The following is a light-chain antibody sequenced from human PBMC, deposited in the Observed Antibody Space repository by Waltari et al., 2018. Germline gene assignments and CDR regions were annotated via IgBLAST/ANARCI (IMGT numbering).Light chain of an antibody. CDR2: KAS. CDR1: QSISNW. Sequence: DIQMTQSPSTLSASVGDRFTITCRASQSISNWLAWYQQKPGKAPKLLSYKASTLERGVPSRFSGSGSGTEFTLTISSLQHDDFATYYCQQYNSYSLLTFGGGTKVEIK. V-gene: IGKV1-5*03. CDR3: QQYNSYSLLT. J-gene: IGKJ4*01.